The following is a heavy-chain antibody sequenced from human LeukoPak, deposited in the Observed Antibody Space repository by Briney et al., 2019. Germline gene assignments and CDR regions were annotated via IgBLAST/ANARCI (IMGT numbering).Heavy chain of an antibody. CDR1: GFTFSSYA. J-gene: IGHJ4*02. CDR3: ARDGWIY. Sequence: GGTLRLSCAASGFTFSSYAMHWVRQAPGKGLEWVAVISYDGSNKYYADSVRGRFTISRDNSKNTLYLQMNSLRAEDTAVYYCARDGWIYWGQGTLVTVSS. V-gene: IGHV3-30*04. D-gene: IGHD5-12*01. CDR2: ISYDGSNK.